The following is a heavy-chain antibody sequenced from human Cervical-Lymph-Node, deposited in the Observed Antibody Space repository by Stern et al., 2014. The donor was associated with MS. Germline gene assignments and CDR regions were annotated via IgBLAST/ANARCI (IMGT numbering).Heavy chain of an antibody. J-gene: IGHJ4*02. CDR3: ATGRTALLDY. Sequence: VQLEESGPGLVKPSGTLSLTCAVSGGPISSDHWWTWVSQPPGRGLEWIGEIFHSGSTIYNPSLKSRDTMSVNKSKNHFSLQLTSMTAADTAVYYCATGRTALLDYWGQGTLVTVSS. D-gene: IGHD1/OR15-1a*01. V-gene: IGHV4-4*02. CDR2: IFHSGST. CDR1: GGPISSDHW.